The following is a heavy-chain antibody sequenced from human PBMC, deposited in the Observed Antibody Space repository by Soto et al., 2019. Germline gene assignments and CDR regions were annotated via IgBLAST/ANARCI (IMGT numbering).Heavy chain of an antibody. V-gene: IGHV1-18*01. CDR3: ARDHEDIVVVPAAYNDY. J-gene: IGHJ4*02. CDR2: IIAYNGNT. CDR1: GYTFTSYG. D-gene: IGHD2-2*01. Sequence: QVQLVQSGAEVKKPGASVKVSCKASGYTFTSYGISWVRQAPGQGLEWMGWIIAYNGNTNYAQKLQGRVTMTTDTSTSTAYMELRSLRSDDTAVYYCARDHEDIVVVPAAYNDYWGQGTLVTVSS.